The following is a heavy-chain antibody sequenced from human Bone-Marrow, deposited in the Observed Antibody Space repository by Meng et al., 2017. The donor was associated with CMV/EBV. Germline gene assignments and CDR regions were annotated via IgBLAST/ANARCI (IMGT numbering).Heavy chain of an antibody. J-gene: IGHJ3*01. CDR3: ARGLGRKALKDAFDF. D-gene: IGHD3-16*01. Sequence: ASVKVSCKASGGTFSSYAISWVRQAPGQGLEWMGWINANGGNTNYAQKFQGRVTMTRDKSINTAYMELSNLRSNDTAVYFCARGLGRKALKDAFDFWGRGTVVTVSS. V-gene: IGHV1-2*02. CDR1: GGTFSSYA. CDR2: INANGGNT.